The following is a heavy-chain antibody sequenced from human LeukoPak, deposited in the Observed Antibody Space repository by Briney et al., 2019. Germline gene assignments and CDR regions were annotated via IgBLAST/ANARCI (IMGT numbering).Heavy chain of an antibody. CDR3: ARDGLSGYYYYYGMDV. Sequence: SETLSLTCTVSGGSISSYYWSWIRQPAGKGLEWVGRIYTSGSTNYNPSLQSRATMSVDTSKNQFSLKLSSVTAADTAVYYCARDGLSGYYYYYGMDVWGQGTTVTVSS. D-gene: IGHD6-25*01. V-gene: IGHV4-4*07. J-gene: IGHJ6*02. CDR2: IYTSGST. CDR1: GGSISSYY.